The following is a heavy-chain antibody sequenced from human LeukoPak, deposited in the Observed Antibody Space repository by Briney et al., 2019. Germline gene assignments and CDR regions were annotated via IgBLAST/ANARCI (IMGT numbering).Heavy chain of an antibody. CDR3: ASTVVVPAAMYGYYFDY. D-gene: IGHD2-2*01. V-gene: IGHV4-61*01. J-gene: IGHJ4*02. Sequence: SETLSLTCTVSGGSVSRGSYYWSWIRQPPGKGLEWIGYIYYSGSTNYNPSLKSRVTISVDTSKNQFSLKLSSVTAADTAVYYCASTVVVPAAMYGYYFDYWGQGTLVTVSS. CDR1: GGSVSRGSYY. CDR2: IYYSGST.